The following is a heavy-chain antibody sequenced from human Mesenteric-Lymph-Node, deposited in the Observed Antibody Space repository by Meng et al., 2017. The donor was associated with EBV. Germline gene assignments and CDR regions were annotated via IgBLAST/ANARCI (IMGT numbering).Heavy chain of an antibody. D-gene: IGHD3-22*01. CDR2: IYHSGRT. CDR3: AGASDISGYYGGLDY. Sequence: VQLQGSGPGLVKASGNLVLSCTVSGGSITRTTWWNWVRQPPGKGLEWIGEIYHSGRTNCKPSLQSRVTMSVDKSQNHFSLKLTSVTAADTAVYYCAGASDISGYYGGLDYWGQGILVTVSS. CDR1: GGSITRTTW. J-gene: IGHJ4*02. V-gene: IGHV4-4*02.